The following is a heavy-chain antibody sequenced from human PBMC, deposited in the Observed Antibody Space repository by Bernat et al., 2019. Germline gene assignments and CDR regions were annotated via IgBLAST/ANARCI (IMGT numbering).Heavy chain of an antibody. Sequence: QVQLVEVGGGVVQAGRVPRPPWSAFGFPFRCLAFHRVRQAPGQGAEWVAVISYDGSNKYYADSVKGRFTISRDNSKNTLYLQMNSLRAEDTAVYYCAREDYGDYEIDAFDIWGQGTMVTVSS. CDR3: AREDYGDYEIDAFDI. CDR1: GFPFRCLA. J-gene: IGHJ3*02. CDR2: ISYDGSNK. V-gene: IGHV3-30-3*01. D-gene: IGHD4-17*01.